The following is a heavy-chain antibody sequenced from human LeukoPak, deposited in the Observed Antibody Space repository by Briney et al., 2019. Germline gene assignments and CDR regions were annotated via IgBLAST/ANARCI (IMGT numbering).Heavy chain of an antibody. D-gene: IGHD1-26*01. CDR3: ARRVSGSYRNLDY. V-gene: IGHV4-39*07. CDR2: IYYSGST. Sequence: SETLSLTCTVSGGSISSSSYYWGWIRQPPGKGLEWIGSIYYSGSTYYNPSLKSRVTISVDTSKNQFSLKLSSVTAADTAVYYCARRVSGSYRNLDYWGQGTLVTVSS. CDR1: GGSISSSSYY. J-gene: IGHJ4*02.